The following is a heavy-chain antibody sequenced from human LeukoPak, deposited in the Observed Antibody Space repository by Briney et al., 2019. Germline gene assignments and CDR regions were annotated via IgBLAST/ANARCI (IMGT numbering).Heavy chain of an antibody. CDR1: GGSFSGYH. D-gene: IGHD6-6*01. V-gene: IGHV4-34*01. J-gene: IGHJ4*02. CDR3: ARGRGAARFVTIEFDY. CDR2: INHRGST. Sequence: ASETLSLTCAVYGGSFSGYHWSWIRQPPGKGLEWIGEINHRGSTNYNPSLKSRVTMSVDTSKNQFSLKLSSVTAADTAVYYCARGRGAARFVTIEFDYWGQGTLVIVSS.